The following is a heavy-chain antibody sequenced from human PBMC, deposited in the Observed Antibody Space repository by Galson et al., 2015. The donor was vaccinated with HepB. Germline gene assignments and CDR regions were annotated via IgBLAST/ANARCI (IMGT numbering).Heavy chain of an antibody. CDR2: ISAGSTTI. CDR3: ARNPASYDYYNMDV. CDR1: GVTIPSYS. J-gene: IGHJ6*02. V-gene: IGHV3-48*01. D-gene: IGHD6-25*01. Sequence: SLRLSCAASGVTIPSYSMNWVREAPGKGLEWLAYISAGSTTIYYADSVKGRFTISRDNAKNFLYLHMNSLRGEDTAVYYCARNPASYDYYNMDVWGQGTTVTVSS.